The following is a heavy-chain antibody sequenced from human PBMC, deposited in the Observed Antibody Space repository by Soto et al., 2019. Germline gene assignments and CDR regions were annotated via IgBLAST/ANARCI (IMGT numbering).Heavy chain of an antibody. D-gene: IGHD3-22*01. CDR3: ARDPIEYDSSGYYGDAFDI. V-gene: IGHV3-48*02. CDR2: ISSSSSTI. CDR1: GFTFSSYS. J-gene: IGHJ3*02. Sequence: GGSLRLSCAASGFTFSSYSMNWVRQAPGKGLEWVSYISSSSSTIYYADSVKGRFTISRDNAKNSLYLQMNSLRDEDTAVYYCARDPIEYDSSGYYGDAFDIWGQGTMVTVSS.